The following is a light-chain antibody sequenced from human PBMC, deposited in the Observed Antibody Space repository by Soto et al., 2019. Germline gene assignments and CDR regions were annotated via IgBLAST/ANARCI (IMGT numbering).Light chain of an antibody. CDR3: EQYNNWFSIT. V-gene: IGKV3D-7*01. Sequence: EIVLTQSPATLSLSPGERATLSCRASQSVNSSYLAWYQQKPGQAPRLLLYDTSIRAPGIPARFSGSGSGTDFTLTISSLQPEDFAVYYCEQYNNWFSITFGQGTRLEI. CDR2: DTS. J-gene: IGKJ5*01. CDR1: QSVNSSY.